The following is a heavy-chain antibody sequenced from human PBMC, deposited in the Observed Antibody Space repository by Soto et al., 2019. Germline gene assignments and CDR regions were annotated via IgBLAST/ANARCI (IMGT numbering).Heavy chain of an antibody. CDR2: MNPNSGNT. CDR3: ARGLRYVTGLLWFGEITQ. CDR1: GYTFTSYD. J-gene: IGHJ4*02. D-gene: IGHD3-10*01. V-gene: IGHV1-8*01. Sequence: QVQLVQSGAEVKKPGASVKVSCKASGYTFTSYDINWVRQATGQGLEWMGWMNPNSGNTGYAQKFQGRVTMPRNTSISTAYMELSSLRSEDTAVYYCARGLRYVTGLLWFGEITQWGQGTLVTVSS.